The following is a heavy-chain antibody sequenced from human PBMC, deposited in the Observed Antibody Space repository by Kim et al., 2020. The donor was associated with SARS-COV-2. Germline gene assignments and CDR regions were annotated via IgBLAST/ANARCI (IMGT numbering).Heavy chain of an antibody. V-gene: IGHV3-33*01. Sequence: GGSLRLSCAASGFTFSSYGMHWVRQAPGKGLEWVAVIWYDGSNKYYADSVKGRFTISRDNSKNTLYLQMNSLRAEATAVYYCARDLLVGATSYGMDVWGQGTTVTVSS. CDR2: IWYDGSNK. CDR3: ARDLLVGATSYGMDV. J-gene: IGHJ6*02. D-gene: IGHD1-26*01. CDR1: GFTFSSYG.